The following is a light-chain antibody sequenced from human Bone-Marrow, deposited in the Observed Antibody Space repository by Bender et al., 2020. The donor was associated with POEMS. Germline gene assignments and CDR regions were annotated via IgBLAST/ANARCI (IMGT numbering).Light chain of an antibody. CDR1: ALPKRY. Sequence: SFELTQPPSVSVSPGQTARITCSGDALPKRYGYWYQHKSGQAPVLVIYKDTERPSGIPERLSGSSSGTTVTLTISGVQAEDGADYYCAAYTDTTVVFGGGTKLTVL. J-gene: IGLJ2*01. CDR3: AAYTDTTVV. CDR2: KDT. V-gene: IGLV3-25*03.